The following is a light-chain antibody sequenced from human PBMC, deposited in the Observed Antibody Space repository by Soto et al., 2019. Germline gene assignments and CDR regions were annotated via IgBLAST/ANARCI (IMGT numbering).Light chain of an antibody. CDR1: QRLYNGS. V-gene: IGKV3-20*01. Sequence: EIVLTQSPGTLSLCTGDRATLSCRARQRLYNGSLAWSQQKRGQSPRLLIYDASRRAAGDPDRVTGGGSGTDFTLNISRLEPDDFALYFCQQYERPPFAFGQGTKLEIK. CDR3: QQYERPPFA. J-gene: IGKJ2*01. CDR2: DAS.